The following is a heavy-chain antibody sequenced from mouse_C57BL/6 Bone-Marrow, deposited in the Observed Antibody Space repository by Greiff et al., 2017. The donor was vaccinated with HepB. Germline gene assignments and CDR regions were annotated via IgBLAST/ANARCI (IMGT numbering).Heavy chain of an antibody. Sequence: QVHVKQSDAELVKPGASVKISCKVSGYTFTDHTIHWMKQRPEQGLEWIGYIYPRDGSTKYNEKFKGKATLTADKSSSTAYMQLNSLTSEDSAVYFCAREGHYYYGSSYAWFAYWGQGTLVTVSA. V-gene: IGHV1-78*01. CDR3: AREGHYYYGSSYAWFAY. D-gene: IGHD1-1*01. CDR1: GYTFTDHT. CDR2: IYPRDGST. J-gene: IGHJ3*01.